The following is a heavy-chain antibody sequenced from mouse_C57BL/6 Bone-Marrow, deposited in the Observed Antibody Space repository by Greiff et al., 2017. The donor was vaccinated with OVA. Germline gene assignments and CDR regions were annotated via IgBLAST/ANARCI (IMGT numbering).Heavy chain of an antibody. Sequence: VKLQQSGAELVKPGASVKLSCKASGYTFTEYTIHWVKQRSGQGLEWIGWFYPGSGSIKYNEKFKDKATLTADKSSSTVYMELSRLTSEDSAVYFCARHEEEAYYGSSYYFDYWGQGTTLTVSS. CDR3: ARHEEEAYYGSSYYFDY. J-gene: IGHJ2*01. CDR2: FYPGSGSI. V-gene: IGHV1-62-2*01. D-gene: IGHD1-1*01. CDR1: GYTFTEYT.